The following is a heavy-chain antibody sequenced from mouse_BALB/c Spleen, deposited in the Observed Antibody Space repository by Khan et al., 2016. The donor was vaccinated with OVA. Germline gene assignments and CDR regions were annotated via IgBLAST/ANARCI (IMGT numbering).Heavy chain of an antibody. CDR2: ISTCYGDT. Sequence: QVQLQQSGAELVRPGVSGKISCKGSGDTFTASVMHWVKQSHAKSLEWFGVISTCYGDTTHKQKVKGKATRTLDKSYSTAYMELARLPPQASAIYYCVRGRGQYRFAYWGRWTLVTVSA. V-gene: IGHV1S137*01. CDR1: GDTFTASV. D-gene: IGHD2-10*02. J-gene: IGHJ3*01. CDR3: VRGRGQYRFAY.